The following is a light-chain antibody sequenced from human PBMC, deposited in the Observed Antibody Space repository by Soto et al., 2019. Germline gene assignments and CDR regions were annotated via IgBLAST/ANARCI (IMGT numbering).Light chain of an antibody. Sequence: QSVLTQPPSVSAAPGQKVTISCSGSSSNIGNNYVSWYQQLPGTAPKLLIYDNNKRPSGIPDRFSGSKSGTSATLGITGLQTGDEADYYCGTWDSSLSAAKVVFGGGTKLTVL. J-gene: IGLJ2*01. CDR2: DNN. V-gene: IGLV1-51*01. CDR1: SSNIGNNY. CDR3: GTWDSSLSAAKVV.